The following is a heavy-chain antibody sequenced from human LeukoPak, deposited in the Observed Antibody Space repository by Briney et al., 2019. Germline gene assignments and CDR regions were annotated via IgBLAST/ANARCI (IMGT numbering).Heavy chain of an antibody. CDR1: GFTFRDYG. V-gene: IGHV3-30*19. J-gene: IGHJ4*02. CDR3: AMPHDTEYYFDY. Sequence: PGGSLRLSCAVSGFTFRDYGMHWVRQAPGKGLEWVAVISYDGSNKYYADSVKGRFTISRDNSKNTLYLQMNSLRAEDTAVYYCAMPHDTEYYFDYWGQGTLVTVSS. CDR2: ISYDGSNK.